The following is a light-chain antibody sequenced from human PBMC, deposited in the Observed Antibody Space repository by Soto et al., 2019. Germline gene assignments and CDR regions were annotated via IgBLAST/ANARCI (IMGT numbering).Light chain of an antibody. V-gene: IGLV1-47*01. CDR2: RNN. CDR3: AAWDDSLRGL. CDR1: SSNIGSNY. J-gene: IGLJ1*01. Sequence: QSVLTQPPSASGTPGQRVTISCSGSSSNIGSNYVYWYQQLPGTAPKLLIYRNNQRPSGVPDRFSGSKSGTSASLAISGLRSEDEADYYCAAWDDSLRGLFGTGTKATVL.